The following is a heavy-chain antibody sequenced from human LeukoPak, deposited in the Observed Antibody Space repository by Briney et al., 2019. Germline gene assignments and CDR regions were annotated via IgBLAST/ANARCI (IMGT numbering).Heavy chain of an antibody. J-gene: IGHJ4*02. Sequence: GGSLRLSRAASGFTFTSYSMNWVRQAPGRGLEWVSSISSSSTYIYYADSVKGRFTISRDIAKNSLYLQMNSLRAEDTAVYYCARSGYYGSGSYSDYWGQGTLVTVSS. CDR1: GFTFTSYS. CDR2: ISSSSTYI. D-gene: IGHD3-10*01. V-gene: IGHV3-21*01. CDR3: ARSGYYGSGSYSDY.